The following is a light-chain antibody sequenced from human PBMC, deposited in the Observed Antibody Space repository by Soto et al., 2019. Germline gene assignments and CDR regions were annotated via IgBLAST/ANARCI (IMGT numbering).Light chain of an antibody. CDR3: GTWDNSLSAVV. V-gene: IGLV1-51*01. CDR1: SSNIGNNY. Sequence: QSVLTQPPSVSAAPGQKVTISCSGSSSNIGNNYVSCYQQLPGTAPKLLIYDNNKRPSGIPVRFSGSKSGTSATLGITGPRTGDEADYYCGTWDNSLSAVVFGGGTKLTVL. CDR2: DNN. J-gene: IGLJ2*01.